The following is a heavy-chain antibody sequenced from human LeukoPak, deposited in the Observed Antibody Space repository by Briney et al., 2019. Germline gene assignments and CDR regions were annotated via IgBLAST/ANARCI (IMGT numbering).Heavy chain of an antibody. CDR1: GYPFANSW. J-gene: IGHJ3*01. CDR3: ARPLDSSTSTCAFDL. CDR2: IYPADSDT. Sequence: GASLEISCPGSGYPFANSWIGWVCPQPGKGLGWVGNIYPADSDTRYSPSFQGQVTISADKSITTAYLQWSTLKASDTALYYCARPLDSSTSTCAFDLWGQGTMVTVSS. D-gene: IGHD6-13*01. V-gene: IGHV5-51*01.